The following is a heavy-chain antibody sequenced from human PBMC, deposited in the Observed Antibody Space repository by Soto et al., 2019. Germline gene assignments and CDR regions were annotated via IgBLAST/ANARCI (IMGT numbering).Heavy chain of an antibody. Sequence: SETLSLTCTVSGGSISSYYWSWIRQPPGKGLEWIGYIYYSGSTNYNPSLKSRVTISVDTSKNQFSLKLSSVTAADTAVYYCARDRGPAYYYYYMDVWGKGTTVTVSS. J-gene: IGHJ6*03. V-gene: IGHV4-59*01. CDR1: GGSISSYY. D-gene: IGHD5-12*01. CDR3: ARDRGPAYYYYYMDV. CDR2: IYYSGST.